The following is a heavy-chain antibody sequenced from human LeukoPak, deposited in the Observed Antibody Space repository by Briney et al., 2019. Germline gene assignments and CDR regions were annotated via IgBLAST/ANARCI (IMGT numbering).Heavy chain of an antibody. Sequence: SETLSLTSTVSGGSISSYYWSWIRQPPGKGLEWIGYIYYSGSTNYNPSLKSRVTISVDTSKNQFSLKLSSVTAADTAVYYCARDFTDAFDIWGQGTMVTVSS. V-gene: IGHV4-59*01. CDR2: IYYSGST. J-gene: IGHJ3*02. CDR1: GGSISSYY. CDR3: ARDFTDAFDI.